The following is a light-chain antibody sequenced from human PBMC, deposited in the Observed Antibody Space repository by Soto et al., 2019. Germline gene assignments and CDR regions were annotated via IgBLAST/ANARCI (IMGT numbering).Light chain of an antibody. CDR1: SSNIGSNT. Sequence: QSVLTQPPSASGTPGQRVTISCSGSSSNIGSNTVNWYQQLPGTAPKLLIYSNNQRPSGVPDRFSGSKSGTSASLAINGLQSEDEADYYCAAWDDRLNGVFGGGTKLTVL. V-gene: IGLV1-44*01. CDR3: AAWDDRLNGV. CDR2: SNN. J-gene: IGLJ3*02.